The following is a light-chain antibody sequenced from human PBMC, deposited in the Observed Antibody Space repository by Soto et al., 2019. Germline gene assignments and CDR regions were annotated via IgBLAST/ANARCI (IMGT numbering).Light chain of an antibody. V-gene: IGKV3-20*01. CDR3: QHDGSSPRYT. Sequence: EIVLTQSPGTLSLSPGERATLSCRASQSVSSSSLAWYQQKPGQAPSLLIYGASTRATGIPDRFSGSGSGTDFTLTISRLEPEDVAVYYCQHDGSSPRYTFGQGTKLEIK. J-gene: IGKJ2*01. CDR2: GAS. CDR1: QSVSSSS.